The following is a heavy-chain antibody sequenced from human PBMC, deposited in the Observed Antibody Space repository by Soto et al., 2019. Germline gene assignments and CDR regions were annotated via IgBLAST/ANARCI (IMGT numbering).Heavy chain of an antibody. V-gene: IGHV4-4*02. CDR2: IFHGGNT. Sequence: QVQLQESGPGLVKPSGTLSLTCAVSGGSINSDWWSWVRQPPGKGLEWIGDIFHGGNTIYNPSIKGRITISIDKTNTKFSMNLTSVTAADTAVYYFARKKGGTSNDWGQGTLVTVSS. J-gene: IGHJ4*01. CDR3: ARKKGGTSND. D-gene: IGHD1-7*01. CDR1: GGSINSDW.